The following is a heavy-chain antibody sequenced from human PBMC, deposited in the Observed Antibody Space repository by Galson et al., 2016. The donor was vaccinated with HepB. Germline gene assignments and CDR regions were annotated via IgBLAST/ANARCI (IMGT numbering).Heavy chain of an antibody. CDR2: IVDSGVTT. CDR1: GFSFSSYA. CDR3: AKDTSWVLDF. Sequence: SLRLSCAASGFSFSSYAMCWVRQAQGKGLEWVSAIVDSGVTTYYADSVRGRFTISRDNSKSTLYLQMNSLRAEDTAVYYCAKDTSWVLDFWGQGNLVTVSS. V-gene: IGHV3-23*01. D-gene: IGHD3-16*01. J-gene: IGHJ4*02.